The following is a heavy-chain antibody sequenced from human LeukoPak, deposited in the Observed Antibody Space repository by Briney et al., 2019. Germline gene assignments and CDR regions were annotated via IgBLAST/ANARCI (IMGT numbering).Heavy chain of an antibody. CDR1: GFTFSTYA. CDR3: ARAHRYCSTTTCYLGDY. CDR2: ISGSGAIT. J-gene: IGHJ4*02. Sequence: GGSLRLSCAASGFTFSTYAMSWVRQAPGKGLEWVSAISGSGAITFYADSVKDRFTISRDNSKNTLYLQMSSLRAEDTALYYCARAHRYCSTTTCYLGDYWGQGTLVTVSS. V-gene: IGHV3-23*01. D-gene: IGHD2-2*01.